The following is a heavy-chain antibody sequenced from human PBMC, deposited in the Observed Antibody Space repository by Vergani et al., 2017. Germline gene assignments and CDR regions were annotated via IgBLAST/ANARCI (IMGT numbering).Heavy chain of an antibody. D-gene: IGHD3-3*01. J-gene: IGHJ6*02. CDR1: GYTFTGSY. CDR2: INPNSGGQ. CDR3: ATTTTFGVGYGYYGKDV. Sequence: QVQLVQSGAEVKKPGASVKVSCKASGYTFTGSYMHWVRQAPGQGLEWMGWINPNSGGQTYAQKFQGWVTMTRDTSISTAYMERSRLRSDDTAVYYCATTTTFGVGYGYYGKDVWGRGTAVTFS. V-gene: IGHV1-2*04.